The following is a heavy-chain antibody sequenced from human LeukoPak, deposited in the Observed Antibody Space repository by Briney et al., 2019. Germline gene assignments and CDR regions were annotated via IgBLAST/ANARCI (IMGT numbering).Heavy chain of an antibody. CDR2: INHSGST. J-gene: IGHJ4*02. CDR1: GGSFSGYY. CDR3: ARGRVYYYDSSGYHDY. Sequence: SETLSLTCAVYGGSFSGYYWSWIRQPPGKGLEWIGEINHSGSTNYNPSLKSRVTISVDTSKNQFSLKLSSVTAADTAVYYRARGRVYYYDSSGYHDYWGQGTLVTVSS. D-gene: IGHD3-22*01. V-gene: IGHV4-34*01.